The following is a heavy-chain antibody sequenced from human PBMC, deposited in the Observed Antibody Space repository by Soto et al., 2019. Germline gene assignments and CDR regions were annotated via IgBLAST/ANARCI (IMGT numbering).Heavy chain of an antibody. D-gene: IGHD3-3*02. CDR3: AKSDISRPFDY. V-gene: IGHV3-30*18. J-gene: IGHJ4*02. Sequence: GGSLRLSCAASGFTFSSYGMHWVRQAPGKGLEWVAVISYDGSNKYYADSVKGRFTISRDNSKNTLYLQMNSLRAEDTAVYYCAKSDISRPFDYWGQGTLVTVSS. CDR2: ISYDGSNK. CDR1: GFTFSSYG.